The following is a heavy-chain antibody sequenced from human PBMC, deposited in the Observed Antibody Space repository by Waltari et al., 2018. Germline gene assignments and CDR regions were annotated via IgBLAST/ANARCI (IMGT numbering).Heavy chain of an antibody. Sequence: QVQLVQSGAEVKKPGASVKVSCKASGYTFTGYYMHWVRQAPGQGLEWMGRINPNSGGTNYAQKFQGRVTMTTDTSTSTAYMELRSLRSDDTAVYYCARLDIRGGDCYLDYWGQGTLVTVSS. D-gene: IGHD2-21*01. V-gene: IGHV1-2*06. CDR1: GYTFTGYY. CDR3: ARLDIRGGDCYLDY. CDR2: INPNSGGT. J-gene: IGHJ4*02.